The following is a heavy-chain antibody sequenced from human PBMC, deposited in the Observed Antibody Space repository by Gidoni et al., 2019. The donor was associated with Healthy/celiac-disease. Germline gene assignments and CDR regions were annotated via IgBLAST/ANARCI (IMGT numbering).Heavy chain of an antibody. CDR2: IYSGGST. V-gene: IGHV3-53*01. CDR3: ASSVYSNSNYYYGMDV. Sequence: EVQLVESGGGLIQPGGSLRLSCAASGFTVRSNYMSWVRQAPGKGLEWVSVIYSGGSTYYADSVKGRFTISRDNSKNTLYLQMNSLRAEDTAVYYCASSVYSNSNYYYGMDVWGQGTTVTVSS. D-gene: IGHD4-4*01. J-gene: IGHJ6*02. CDR1: GFTVRSNY.